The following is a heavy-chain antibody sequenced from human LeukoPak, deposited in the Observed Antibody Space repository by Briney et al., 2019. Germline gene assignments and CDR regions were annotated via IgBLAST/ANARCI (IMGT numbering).Heavy chain of an antibody. CDR3: AREDYGEGVDSAPFDY. D-gene: IGHD4-17*01. CDR1: GGSITGYF. V-gene: IGHV4-4*07. J-gene: IGHJ4*02. Sequence: SETLSLTCTVSGGSITGYFWSWIRQPAGKGLEWIGRIYTSGNTNYNPSLKSRVTISVDTSKNQFSLKLSSVTAADTAVYYCAREDYGEGVDSAPFDYWGQGTQVTVSS. CDR2: IYTSGNT.